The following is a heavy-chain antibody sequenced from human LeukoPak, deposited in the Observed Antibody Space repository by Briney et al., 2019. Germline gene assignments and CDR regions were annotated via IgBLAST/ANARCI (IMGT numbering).Heavy chain of an antibody. J-gene: IGHJ3*02. D-gene: IGHD3-16*01. V-gene: IGHV3-53*01. Sequence: PGGSLRLSCAASGFTLSSNYMSWVRQAPGKGLEWVSVIYSGGSTYYADSVKGRFTISRDNSKSTLCLQMNSLRAEDTAVYYCAREGFMGAFDIWGQGTMVTVSS. CDR3: AREGFMGAFDI. CDR2: IYSGGST. CDR1: GFTLSSNY.